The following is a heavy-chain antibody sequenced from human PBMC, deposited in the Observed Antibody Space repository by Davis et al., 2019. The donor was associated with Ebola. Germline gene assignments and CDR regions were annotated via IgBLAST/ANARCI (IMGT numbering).Heavy chain of an antibody. V-gene: IGHV4-39*01. CDR3: ARRRLSFEAIDY. CDR1: GGSIRSNNYY. J-gene: IGHJ4*02. CDR2: FYYRGTT. Sequence: SETLSLTCPVSGGSIRSNNYYWGWLRQPPGKGLEWTGSFYYRGTTYYTPSLKSRVTISVDTSKNQFSLKLSSVSAADTAVYYCARRRLSFEAIDYWGQGTLVTVSS. D-gene: IGHD1-26*01.